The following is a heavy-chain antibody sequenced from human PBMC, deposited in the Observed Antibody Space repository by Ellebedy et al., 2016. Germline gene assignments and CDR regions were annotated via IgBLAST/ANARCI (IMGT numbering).Heavy chain of an antibody. CDR1: GFTFSSYT. V-gene: IGHV3-48*02. J-gene: IGHJ4*02. CDR2: ISSSGSTT. Sequence: GESLKISXAASGFTFSSYTMNWVRQAPGKGLEWVSYISSSGSTTYYADSVKGRFTISRDNAKNSLYLQMNSLRDEDTAVYYCARDVSGRGSLDYWGQGTLVTVSS. CDR3: ARDVSGRGSLDY.